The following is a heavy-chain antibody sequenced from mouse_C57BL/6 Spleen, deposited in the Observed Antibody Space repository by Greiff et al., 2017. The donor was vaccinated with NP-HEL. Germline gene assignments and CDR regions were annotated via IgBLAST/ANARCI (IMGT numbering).Heavy chain of an antibody. CDR3: ARADYGYVDGAWFAY. J-gene: IGHJ3*01. Sequence: LQQPGAELVKPGASVKLFRKASGYTFTSYWMHWVKQRPGQGLEWIGMIHPNSGSTNYNEKFKSKATLTVDKSSSTAYMQLSSLTTEDAAVYYCARADYGYVDGAWFAYWGQGTLVTVAA. CDR2: IHPNSGST. CDR1: GYTFTSYW. D-gene: IGHD2-2*01. V-gene: IGHV1-64*01.